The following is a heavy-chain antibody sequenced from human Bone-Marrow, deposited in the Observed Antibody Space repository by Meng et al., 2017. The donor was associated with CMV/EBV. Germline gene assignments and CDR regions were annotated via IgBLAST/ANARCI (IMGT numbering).Heavy chain of an antibody. Sequence: GGSLRLSCAASGFTFSNAWMSWVRQAPGKGLEWVSYISGSGGTIYYAVSVKGRFTISRDNAKNSLDLQMNSLRAEDTAMYYCARAYNVPGWFDPWGQGTLVTVSS. CDR3: ARAYNVPGWFDP. V-gene: IGHV3-11*01. CDR1: GFTFSNAW. CDR2: ISGSGGTI. J-gene: IGHJ5*02. D-gene: IGHD1-14*01.